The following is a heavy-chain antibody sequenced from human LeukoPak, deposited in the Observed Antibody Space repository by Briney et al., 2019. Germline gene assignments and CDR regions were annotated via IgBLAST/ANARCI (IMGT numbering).Heavy chain of an antibody. V-gene: IGHV3-30*02. J-gene: IGHJ4*02. CDR1: GFTFSTYG. Sequence: GGSLRLSCEASGFTFSTYGMHWVRQAPGKGLEWVAFTRSDGSNAYYIDSVKGRFTLSRDNSKNTMFLSMSSLIAVDTAIYYCAKDGVYGSGSYYLDYWGQGTLLTVSS. D-gene: IGHD3-10*01. CDR2: TRSDGSNA. CDR3: AKDGVYGSGSYYLDY.